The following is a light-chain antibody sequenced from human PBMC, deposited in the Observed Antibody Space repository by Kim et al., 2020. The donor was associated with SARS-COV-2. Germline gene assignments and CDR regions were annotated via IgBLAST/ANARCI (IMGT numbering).Light chain of an antibody. CDR2: ATS. J-gene: IGKJ2*03. V-gene: IGKV3D-15*01. Sequence: SLSPGERATLSCRASQSVGSYLAWYQQLPGQAPRLLMYATSTRATGIPARFSGSGSGTDFTLTVSSLQSEDFALYYCQQHNNWPYSFGQGTKLEI. CDR3: QQHNNWPYS. CDR1: QSVGSY.